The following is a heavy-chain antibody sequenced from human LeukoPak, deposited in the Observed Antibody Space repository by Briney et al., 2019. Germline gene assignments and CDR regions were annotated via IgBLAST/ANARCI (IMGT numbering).Heavy chain of an antibody. V-gene: IGHV1-8*01. J-gene: IGHJ4*02. CDR2: MYPNNGNT. CDR3: ARDEGGPLDY. Sequence: GASVTVSCTASGYTFATCDINWVRQATGQGLEWMGWMYPNNGNTGYAQKFQGRVTMTRDTSINTAYMELSSLMSEDTAVYYCARDEGGPLDYWGQGTLVTVSS. CDR1: GYTFATCD. D-gene: IGHD2-15*01.